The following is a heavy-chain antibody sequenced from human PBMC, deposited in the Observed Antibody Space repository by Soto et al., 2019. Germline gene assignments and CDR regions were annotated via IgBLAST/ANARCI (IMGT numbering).Heavy chain of an antibody. CDR3: ARDRLFDSNTYYYNYGMDV. J-gene: IGHJ6*02. D-gene: IGHD3-22*01. V-gene: IGHV3-30-3*01. CDR2: ISYGGGDK. Sequence: GWSLRLSCASSVFTFNSYAMHWVRQAPGKGLEWVAVISYGGGDKYYADSVKGRFTISRDNSKNTLYLQMNSLRADDTAVYYCARDRLFDSNTYYYNYGMDVWGQGTTVTVSS. CDR1: VFTFNSYA.